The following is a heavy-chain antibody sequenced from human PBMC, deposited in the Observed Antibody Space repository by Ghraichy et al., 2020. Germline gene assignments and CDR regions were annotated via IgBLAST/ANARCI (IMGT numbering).Heavy chain of an antibody. Sequence: SETLSLTCTVSDGSIDNYYWTWIRQPPGKGLEWIGHIYYAGSVNYHPSLRSRVTISVDTSKNQFSLKLSSMTTADTAVYYCARDMETTFDYWGQGILVTVSS. J-gene: IGHJ4*02. D-gene: IGHD4-11*01. V-gene: IGHV4-59*01. CDR1: DGSIDNYY. CDR3: ARDMETTFDY. CDR2: IYYAGSV.